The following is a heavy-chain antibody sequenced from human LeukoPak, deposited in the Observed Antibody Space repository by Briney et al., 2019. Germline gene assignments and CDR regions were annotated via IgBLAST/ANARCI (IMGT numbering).Heavy chain of an antibody. CDR3: TRDSGFDSSYFDY. V-gene: IGHV1-2*02. D-gene: IGHD5-12*01. Sequence: ASVKVSFKSSGYTFTVYYMHWVRQAPGQGLEWMGWINPNSSGTNYAHKFQGRVTITRVTSISTAYMELRRLRSVDTAVFYCTRDSGFDSSYFDYWGQGTLVSVSS. CDR1: GYTFTVYY. CDR2: INPNSSGT. J-gene: IGHJ4*02.